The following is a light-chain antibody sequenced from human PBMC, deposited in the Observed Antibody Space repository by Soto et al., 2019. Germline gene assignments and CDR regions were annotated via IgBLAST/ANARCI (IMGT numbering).Light chain of an antibody. V-gene: IGKV3-15*01. CDR1: QTITSS. CDR3: QQYNKWPLT. CDR2: GAS. J-gene: IGKJ1*01. Sequence: IVMTQSPATLSVSPGERATLSCRASQTITSSLAWYQQKPGQAPRLLIYGASTRATGIPARFSGSGSGTEFTLTISSLQSEDFAVYYCQQYNKWPLTFGQGTKVDIK.